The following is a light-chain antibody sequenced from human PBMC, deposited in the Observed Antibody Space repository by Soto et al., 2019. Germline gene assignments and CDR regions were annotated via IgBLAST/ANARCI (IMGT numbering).Light chain of an antibody. CDR3: QQRSNWPPGYT. J-gene: IGKJ2*01. V-gene: IGKV3-11*01. CDR1: QSVNNY. Sequence: EIVLTQSPATLSLSPGERATLSCRASQSVNNYLAWYQQKPGQAPRLLIYEASNRATGIPARFSGSGSGTDFTLTISSLEPEDFAVYHCQQRSNWPPGYTFGQGTKLEIK. CDR2: EAS.